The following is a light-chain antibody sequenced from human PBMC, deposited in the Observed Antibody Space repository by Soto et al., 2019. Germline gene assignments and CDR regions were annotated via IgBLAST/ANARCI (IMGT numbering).Light chain of an antibody. CDR1: SFNIGRNP. J-gene: IGLJ3*02. CDR2: HDG. V-gene: IGLV1-44*01. Sequence: QSVLTQPPSASGTPGQRVTISCSGSSFNIGRNPVNWYQQFPGTAPKVLTHHDGDRPSGVPDRFSWSRSGTSASLTISGLRPEDEADYYCQSFDSSLTAWVFGGGTKLTVL. CDR3: QSFDSSLTAWV.